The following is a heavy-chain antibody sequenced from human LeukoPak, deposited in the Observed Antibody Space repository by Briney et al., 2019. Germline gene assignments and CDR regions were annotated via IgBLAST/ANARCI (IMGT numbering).Heavy chain of an antibody. CDR3: AKEAVPAGYYYYYYMDV. V-gene: IGHV3-30*02. J-gene: IGHJ6*03. CDR1: GFTFSSYG. Sequence: PGKSLRLSCAASGFTFSSYGMHWVRQAPGKGLEWVAFIRYDGSNKYYAGSVKGRFTISRDNSKNTLYLQMNSLRAEDTAVYYCAKEAVPAGYYYYYYMDVWAKGPRSPSP. D-gene: IGHD2-2*01. CDR2: IRYDGSNK.